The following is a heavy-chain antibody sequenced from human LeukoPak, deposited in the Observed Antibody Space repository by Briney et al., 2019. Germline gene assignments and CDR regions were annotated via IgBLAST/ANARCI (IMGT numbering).Heavy chain of an antibody. CDR2: IKNKTYGGIT. D-gene: IGHD6-19*01. J-gene: IGHJ4*02. Sequence: PGGSLRLSCAASGFTFSNAWMCWVRQAPGKGLEWVGCIKNKTYGGITDYAAPVKGRFTISRDDSKNTLYLQMNSLKTEDTAVYYCTTDPAVAGLDYWGQGTLVTVSS. CDR1: GFTFSNAW. CDR3: TTDPAVAGLDY. V-gene: IGHV3-15*01.